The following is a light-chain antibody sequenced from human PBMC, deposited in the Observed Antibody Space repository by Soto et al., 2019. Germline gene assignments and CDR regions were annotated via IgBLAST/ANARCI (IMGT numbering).Light chain of an antibody. J-gene: IGLJ2*01. V-gene: IGLV3-21*01. Sequence: SYELTQPPSVSVAPGXTXRISCGGNNVGSRSVHWYQQKPGQAPFLVIYYDSDRPSGIPERFSGSNSGNTATLIISRVEAGDEADYYCQVWEATGDQVVFGGGTKLTVL. CDR2: YDS. CDR1: NVGSRS. CDR3: QVWEATGDQVV.